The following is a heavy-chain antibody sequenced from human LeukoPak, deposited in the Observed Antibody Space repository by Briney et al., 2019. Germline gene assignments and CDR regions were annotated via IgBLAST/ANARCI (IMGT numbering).Heavy chain of an antibody. V-gene: IGHV3-9*01. CDR3: AKGVRITMVRGAFDI. CDR2: ISWNSGSI. CDR1: GFTFDDYA. D-gene: IGHD3-10*01. J-gene: IGHJ3*02. Sequence: GGSLRLSCAASGFTFDDYAMHWVRQAPGKGLGWVSGISWNSGSIAYADSVKGRFTISRDNAKNSLYLQMNSLRAEDTALYYCAKGVRITMVRGAFDIWGQGTMVTVSS.